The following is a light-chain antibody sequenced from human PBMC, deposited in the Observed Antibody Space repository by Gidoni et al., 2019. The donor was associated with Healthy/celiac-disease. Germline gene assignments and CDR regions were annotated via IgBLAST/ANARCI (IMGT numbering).Light chain of an antibody. V-gene: IGKV1-33*01. CDR1: QDINTY. J-gene: IGKJ2*01. CDR3: QQYDDLPYT. Sequence: DIQMTQSPSSLSDSVGDRVTITCQASQDINTYLNWYQHKPGQAPKLLIYAASTLKTGVPSRFSGSGSGTDFTFTVNTLQPEDIATYFCQQYDDLPYTFGQGTKLEIK. CDR2: AAS.